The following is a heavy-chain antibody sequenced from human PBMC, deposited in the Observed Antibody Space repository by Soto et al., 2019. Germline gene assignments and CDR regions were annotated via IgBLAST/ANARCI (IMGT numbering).Heavy chain of an antibody. Sequence: GGSLRLSCAASGFTFSGYAMSWVRQSPGKGLEWVSAISGSGGSTYYADSVKGRFTISRDNSKNTLYLQMNSLRAEDTAVYYCAKGAVDYYDSSGYYYWRYAFDIWGQGTMVT. CDR1: GFTFSGYA. D-gene: IGHD3-22*01. V-gene: IGHV3-23*01. J-gene: IGHJ3*02. CDR2: ISGSGGST. CDR3: AKGAVDYYDSSGYYYWRYAFDI.